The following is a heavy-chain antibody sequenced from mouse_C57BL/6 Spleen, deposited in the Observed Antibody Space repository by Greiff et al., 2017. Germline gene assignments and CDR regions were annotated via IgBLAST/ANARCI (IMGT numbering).Heavy chain of an antibody. CDR2: IDPSDSET. CDR3: ARRKICGSGYFDD. V-gene: IGHV1-52*01. D-gene: IGHD1-1*01. Sequence: VQLQQPGAELVRPGSSVKLSCKASGYTFTSYWMHWVKQRPIQGLEWIGNIDPSDSETHYNQKFKDKATLTVDKSSSTAYMQLSSLTSEDSAVYYCARRKICGSGYFDDWGTGTTVTVSS. J-gene: IGHJ1*03. CDR1: GYTFTSYW.